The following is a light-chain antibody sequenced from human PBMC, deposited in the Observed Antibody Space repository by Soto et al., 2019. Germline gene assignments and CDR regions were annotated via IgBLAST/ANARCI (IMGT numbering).Light chain of an antibody. CDR1: QGISSY. V-gene: IGKV1-8*01. CDR2: AAS. Sequence: AIRMTQSPSSFSASTGDRFTITCRASQGISSYLAWYQQKPGKAPKLLIYAASTLQSGVPSRFSGSGSGTDFTLTISRLEPEDFAVYYCQQYGSSPGTFGQGTKVDIK. J-gene: IGKJ1*01. CDR3: QQYGSSPGT.